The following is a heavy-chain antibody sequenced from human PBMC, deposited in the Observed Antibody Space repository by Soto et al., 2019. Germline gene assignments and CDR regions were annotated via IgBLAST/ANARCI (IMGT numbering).Heavy chain of an antibody. CDR3: AKDDAYSSSSENYYYYYGMDV. V-gene: IGHV3-23*01. Sequence: GGSLRLSCAASGFTFSSYAMSWVRQAPGKGLEWVSGISGSGSSTYYADSVKGRFTISRDNSKNTLYLQMNSLRVEDTAVYYCAKDDAYSSSSENYYYYYGMDVWGQGTTVTVSS. D-gene: IGHD6-6*01. CDR2: ISGSGSST. CDR1: GFTFSSYA. J-gene: IGHJ6*02.